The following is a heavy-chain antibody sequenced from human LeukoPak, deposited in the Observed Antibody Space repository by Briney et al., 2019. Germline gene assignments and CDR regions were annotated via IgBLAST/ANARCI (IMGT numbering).Heavy chain of an antibody. D-gene: IGHD3-16*02. CDR2: ISGSGGST. Sequence: PGGSLRLSCAASGFTFSSYAMSWVRQAPGKGLKWVSAISGSGGSTYYADSVKGRFTISRDNSKNTLYLQMNSLRAEDTAVYYCVKGGVAYDYVWGSYRYGLDYWGQGTLVTVSS. V-gene: IGHV3-23*01. J-gene: IGHJ4*02. CDR3: VKGGVAYDYVWGSYRYGLDY. CDR1: GFTFSSYA.